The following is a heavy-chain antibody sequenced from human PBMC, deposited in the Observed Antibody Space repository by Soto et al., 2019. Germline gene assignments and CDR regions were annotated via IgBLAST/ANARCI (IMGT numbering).Heavy chain of an antibody. Sequence: EVQLVESGGGLVQPGRSLRLSCAASGFTFDDYAMHWVRQAPGKGLESVSGISWNSDNIGYADSVKGRFTISRDTVKNSLYLQMNSLRAEDTALYYCAKDLYRNYGDAFDIWGQGTMVTGSS. CDR3: AKDLYRNYGDAFDI. V-gene: IGHV3-9*01. CDR1: GFTFDDYA. CDR2: ISWNSDNI. D-gene: IGHD4-4*01. J-gene: IGHJ3*02.